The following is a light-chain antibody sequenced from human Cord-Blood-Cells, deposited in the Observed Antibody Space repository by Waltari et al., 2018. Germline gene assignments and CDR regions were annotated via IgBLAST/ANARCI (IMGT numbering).Light chain of an antibody. CDR1: QSVSYSSNNKNY. Sequence: DIVMTQSPDSLAVSLGERATINCKSSQSVSYSSNNKNYLAWYHQKPGQPPKLLIYWASTRESGITDRFSGSGSGTDFTLTISSLQAEDVAVYYCQQYYSTPLTFGGGTKVEIK. J-gene: IGKJ4*01. V-gene: IGKV4-1*01. CDR2: WAS. CDR3: QQYYSTPLT.